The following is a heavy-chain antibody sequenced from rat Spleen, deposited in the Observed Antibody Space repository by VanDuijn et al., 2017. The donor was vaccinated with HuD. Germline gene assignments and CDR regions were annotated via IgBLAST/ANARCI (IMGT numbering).Heavy chain of an antibody. V-gene: IGHV3-3*01. CDR3: ARSGGSWFAY. Sequence: EVQLQESGPGLVKPSQSLSLTCSVTDYSITSSYRWSWIRKFPGNKLEWMGYLNSAGSTNYNPSLKSRISITRDTSKNQFFLQVNSVTTEDTATYDCARSGGSWFAYWGQGTLVTVSS. J-gene: IGHJ3*01. CDR1: DYSITSSYR. CDR2: LNSAGST. D-gene: IGHD1-11*01.